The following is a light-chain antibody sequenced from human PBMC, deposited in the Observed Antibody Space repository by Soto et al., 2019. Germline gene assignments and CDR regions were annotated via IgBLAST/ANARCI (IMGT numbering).Light chain of an antibody. CDR3: QTWDIGARVV. J-gene: IGLJ2*01. CDR1: SGHSSYA. CDR2: LSSDGSH. Sequence: QLVLTQSPSASASLGASVKLTCTLSSGHSSYAIAWHQQQPEKGPRYLMKLSSDGSHSKGDGIPDRLSGSSSGAERYLTISSLQSEDEADYYCQTWDIGARVVFGGGTKLTVL. V-gene: IGLV4-69*01.